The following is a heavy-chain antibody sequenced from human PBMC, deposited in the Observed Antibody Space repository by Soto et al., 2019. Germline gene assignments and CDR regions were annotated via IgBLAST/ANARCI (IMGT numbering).Heavy chain of an antibody. CDR2: ISGSGGST. V-gene: IGHV3-23*01. J-gene: IGHJ4*02. D-gene: IGHD2-2*01. CDR3: AKDRAKIVVVLWYLEY. Sequence: XGSLRLSCAWSGFTFSSYAMSWSRQAPGKGLEWVSAISGSGGSTYYADSVKGRFTISRDNSKNTLYLQMNSLRAEDTAVYYCAKDRAKIVVVLWYLEYWGQGTLV. CDR1: GFTFSSYA.